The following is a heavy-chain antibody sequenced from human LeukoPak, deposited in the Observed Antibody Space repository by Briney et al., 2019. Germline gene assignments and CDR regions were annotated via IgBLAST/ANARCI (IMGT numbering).Heavy chain of an antibody. V-gene: IGHV4-39*07. Sequence: PSETLSLTCTVSGGSISSSTYYWGWIRQPPGKGLEWIGSIYYSGSTYYNPSLKSRVTISVDTSKNQFSLKLSSVTAADTAVFYCATLGNRASGYYLPSAYWGQGTLVTVSS. CDR3: ATLGNRASGYYLPSAY. CDR2: IYYSGST. CDR1: GGSISSSTYY. D-gene: IGHD3-22*01. J-gene: IGHJ4*02.